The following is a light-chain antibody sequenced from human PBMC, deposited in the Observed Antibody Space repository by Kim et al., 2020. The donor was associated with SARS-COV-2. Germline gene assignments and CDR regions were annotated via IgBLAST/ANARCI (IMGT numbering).Light chain of an antibody. J-gene: IGKJ2*01. V-gene: IGKV2D-29*01. Sequence: PASISCKSTLSLLHSHGKSYLYWYLQKPDQPPQLLIYEVPNRFSGVTDRFRDRRSGGDFTLRISPVEAKDVGVYYCMQCKQLAYTFGQGTEL. CDR3: MQCKQLAYT. CDR2: EVP. CDR1: LSLLHSHGKSY.